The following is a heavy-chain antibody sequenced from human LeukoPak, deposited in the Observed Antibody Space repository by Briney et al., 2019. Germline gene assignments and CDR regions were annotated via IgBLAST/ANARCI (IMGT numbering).Heavy chain of an antibody. D-gene: IGHD3-22*01. J-gene: IGHJ5*02. CDR2: IYYSGST. Sequence: SETLSLTCTVSGGSISSGGYSWSWIRQHPGKGLEWIGYIYYSGSTYYNPSLKSRVTISVDTSKNQFSLKLSSVTAADTAVYYCARSLSSMYYYDSSGYYLSGGFDPWGQGTLVTVSS. V-gene: IGHV4-31*03. CDR1: GGSISSGGYS. CDR3: ARSLSSMYYYDSSGYYLSGGFDP.